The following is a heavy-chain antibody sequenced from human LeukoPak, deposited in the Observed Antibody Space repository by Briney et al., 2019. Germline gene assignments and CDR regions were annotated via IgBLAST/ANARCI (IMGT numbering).Heavy chain of an antibody. CDR2: IIPIFGTA. J-gene: IGHJ4*02. CDR1: GGTFSSYA. Sequence: SVKVSCKASGGTFSSYAISWVRQAPGQGLEWMGGIIPIFGTANYAQKFQGRVTITADESTSTAYMELSSLRSEDTAVYYCATERVGATTAPFDYWGQGTLVTVSS. V-gene: IGHV1-69*13. CDR3: ATERVGATTAPFDY. D-gene: IGHD1-26*01.